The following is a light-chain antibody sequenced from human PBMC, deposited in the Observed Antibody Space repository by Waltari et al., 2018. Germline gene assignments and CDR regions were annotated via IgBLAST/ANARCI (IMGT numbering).Light chain of an antibody. CDR1: QSVSKY. CDR2: DAS. Sequence: SCRASQSVSKYLAWYQQKPGQAPRLLIYDASTRATGIPDRFSATGWGTDFSHSISRLEPEDFAVYYCQKYGTLPATFGQGTKVQMK. J-gene: IGKJ1*01. V-gene: IGKV3-20*01. CDR3: QKYGTLPAT.